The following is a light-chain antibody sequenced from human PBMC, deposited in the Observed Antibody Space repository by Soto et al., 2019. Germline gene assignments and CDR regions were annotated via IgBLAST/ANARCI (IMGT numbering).Light chain of an antibody. CDR3: QQHINWPLT. CDR2: EVS. J-gene: IGKJ4*01. V-gene: IGKV3-11*01. Sequence: IVLTQSPATLSLSPGERATLSCRASQTVSSSLAWYQQKPGQAPRLLIYEVSNRATGIPARFSGSGSGADFTLTISSLEPGDFALYYCQQHINWPLTFGGGTKVDIK. CDR1: QTVSSS.